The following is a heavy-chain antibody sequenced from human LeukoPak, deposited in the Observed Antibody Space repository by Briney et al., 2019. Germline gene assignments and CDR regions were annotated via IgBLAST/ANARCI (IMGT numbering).Heavy chain of an antibody. CDR3: ARGRIVVVPAAVYYYYYGMDV. D-gene: IGHD2-2*01. J-gene: IGHJ6*02. CDR2: IYYSGST. Sequence: SETLSLTCTVSGGSISYYYWSWIRQPPGKGLEWIGYIYYSGSTNYNPSLKSRVTISVDTSKNQFSLKLNSVTAADTAVYYCARGRIVVVPAAVYYYYYGMDVWGQGTTVTVSS. V-gene: IGHV4-59*12. CDR1: GGSISYYY.